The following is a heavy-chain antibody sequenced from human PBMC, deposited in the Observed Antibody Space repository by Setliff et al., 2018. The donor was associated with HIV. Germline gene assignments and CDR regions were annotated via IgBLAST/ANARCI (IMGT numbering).Heavy chain of an antibody. V-gene: IGHV4-59*08. CDR2: INYSGNT. CDR3: ARHHNTMVRGVAYFQH. D-gene: IGHD3-10*01. J-gene: IGHJ1*01. CDR1: GGSINTY. Sequence: SETLSLTCTVSGGSINTYWSWIRQPPGKGLEWIGYINYSGNTNYNPSLKSRVTISVDTSKKQFSLKLSSVIAADTAVYYCARHHNTMVRGVAYFQHWGQGTLVTVSS.